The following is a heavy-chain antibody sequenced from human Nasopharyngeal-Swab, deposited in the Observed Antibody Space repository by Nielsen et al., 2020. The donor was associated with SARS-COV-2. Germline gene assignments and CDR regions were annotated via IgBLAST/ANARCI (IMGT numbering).Heavy chain of an antibody. J-gene: IGHJ6*02. D-gene: IGHD5-12*01. CDR2: IYPRDSDT. CDR3: VRPEGVATSFKYYFQYGMDV. Sequence: GESLKISCKGSGYSFTSYWIAWVRQMPGKGLEWIGIIYPRDSDTRYSPSFQGQVTISADKSISTAYLQWRSLKASDTAMYYCVRPEGVATSFKYYFQYGMDVWGQGTMVTVPS. CDR1: GYSFTSYW. V-gene: IGHV5-51*01.